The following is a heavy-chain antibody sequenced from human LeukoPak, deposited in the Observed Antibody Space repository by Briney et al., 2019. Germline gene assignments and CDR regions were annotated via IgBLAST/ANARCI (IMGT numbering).Heavy chain of an antibody. V-gene: IGHV3-74*01. CDR1: GFTFSRYW. CDR2: INSDGRST. Sequence: GGSLRLACAASGFTFSRYWMHWVRQAPGKGLVWVSRINSDGRSTNYADSVKGRFTISRDNAKNSLYLQMNSLRDEDTAVYYCASDSGSYPHYYFDYWGQGTLVTVSS. D-gene: IGHD1-26*01. CDR3: ASDSGSYPHYYFDY. J-gene: IGHJ4*02.